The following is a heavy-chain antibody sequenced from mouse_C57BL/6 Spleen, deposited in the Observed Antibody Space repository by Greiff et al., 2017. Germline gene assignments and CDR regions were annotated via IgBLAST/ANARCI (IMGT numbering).Heavy chain of an antibody. CDR1: GYTFTSYW. CDR3: ARKNYYGRGAMDY. Sequence: QVQLKQPGAELVKPGASVKMSCKASGYTFTSYWITWVKQRPGQGLEWIGDIYPGSGSTNYNEKFKSKATLTVDTSSSTAYMQLSSLTSEDSAVYYCARKNYYGRGAMDYWGQGTSVTVSS. D-gene: IGHD1-1*01. V-gene: IGHV1-55*01. J-gene: IGHJ4*01. CDR2: IYPGSGST.